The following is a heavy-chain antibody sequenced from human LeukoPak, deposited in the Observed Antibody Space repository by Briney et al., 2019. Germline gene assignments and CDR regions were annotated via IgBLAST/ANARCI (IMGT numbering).Heavy chain of an antibody. CDR2: ISYNGNQ. D-gene: IGHD2-2*03. CDR1: GFTFVNYG. V-gene: IGHV3-30-3*01. Sequence: GGSLRLSCAASGFTFVNYGFHWVRQAPVKGLEWVAFISYNGNQKYGDSVKGRFTISRDNSKNTLYLQVNGLRPEDTAVYYCARDPLDISRWTNAFDIWGQGTMVSVSS. J-gene: IGHJ3*02. CDR3: ARDPLDISRWTNAFDI.